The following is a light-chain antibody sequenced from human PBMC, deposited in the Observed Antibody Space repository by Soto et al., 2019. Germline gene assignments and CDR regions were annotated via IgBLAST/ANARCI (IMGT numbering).Light chain of an antibody. J-gene: IGKJ5*01. CDR1: QSVSSY. Sequence: EIVLTQSPSTLSWSPGERATLSCSASQSVSSYLAWYQQKPGQAPRLLIYDASNRATGIPARFSGSGSGTDFTLTISSLEPEDFAVYYCQQRSNWTPMTFGQGTRVDIK. V-gene: IGKV3-11*01. CDR2: DAS. CDR3: QQRSNWTPMT.